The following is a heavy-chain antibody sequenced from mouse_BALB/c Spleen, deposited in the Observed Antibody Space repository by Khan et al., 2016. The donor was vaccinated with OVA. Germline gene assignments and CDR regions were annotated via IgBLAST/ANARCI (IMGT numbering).Heavy chain of an antibody. CDR1: GYTFTNYG. CDR2: INTYTGEP. D-gene: IGHD4-1*01. V-gene: IGHV9-3-1*01. CDR3: SRTGGYFYV. J-gene: IGHJ1*01. Sequence: QIQLVQSGPELKKPGETVKISCKASGYTFTNYGMNWVTQAPGKGLKWMVWINTYTGEPRYADDFKGRFAFSLDTSASTAFLQINNLKNEDTATCVCSRTGGYFYVWGAGTTVTVAS.